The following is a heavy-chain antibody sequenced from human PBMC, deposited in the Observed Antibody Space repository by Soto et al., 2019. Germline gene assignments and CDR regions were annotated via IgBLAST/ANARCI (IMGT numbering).Heavy chain of an antibody. Sequence: QVQLVQYGAEVKKPGASVKVSCKASGFTFINYYMHWVRQAPGQGLEWMGKIDPSGGTTTYAQNFLARLAMTRDTSTNTVYMELRSLRSEDTAVYYCARSAVAGLWGQGTLVTVSS. D-gene: IGHD6-19*01. CDR3: ARSAVAGL. V-gene: IGHV1-46*03. CDR2: IDPSGGTT. J-gene: IGHJ4*02. CDR1: GFTFINYY.